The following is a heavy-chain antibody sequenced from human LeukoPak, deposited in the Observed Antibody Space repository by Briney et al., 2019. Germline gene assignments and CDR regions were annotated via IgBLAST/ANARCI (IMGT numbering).Heavy chain of an antibody. CDR1: GGSISSGDYY. V-gene: IGHV4-30-4*01. D-gene: IGHD2-2*01. CDR3: ARVVVVPAATGHAFDI. J-gene: IGHJ3*02. CDR2: IYYSGST. Sequence: PSETLSLTCTVSGGSISSGDYYWSWIRQPPGTGLEWIGYIYYSGSTYYNPSLKSRVTISVDTSKNQFSLKLSSVTAADTAVYYCARVVVVPAATGHAFDIWGQGTMVTVS.